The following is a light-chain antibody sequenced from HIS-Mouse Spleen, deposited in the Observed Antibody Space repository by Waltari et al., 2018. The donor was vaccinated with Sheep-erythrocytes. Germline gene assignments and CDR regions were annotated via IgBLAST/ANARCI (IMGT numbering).Light chain of an antibody. CDR3: QAWDSSTAV. Sequence: SYELTQPPSVSVSPGQTASNTCSGDTLGDKYASWYQQKPGQSPVLVIYQDSKRPSGIPERFSGSNSGNTATLTISGTQAMDEADYYCQAWDSSTAVFGGGTKLTVL. CDR2: QDS. V-gene: IGLV3-1*01. CDR1: TLGDKY. J-gene: IGLJ2*01.